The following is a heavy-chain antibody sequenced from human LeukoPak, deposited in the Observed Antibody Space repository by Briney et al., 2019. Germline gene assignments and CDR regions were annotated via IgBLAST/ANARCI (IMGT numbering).Heavy chain of an antibody. J-gene: IGHJ6*02. CDR3: VKSYGSSHYYYYGLDV. Sequence: GGSLRLSCAASGFTFSDYGMHWVRQAPGKGLEWVAVISFDGINKYSADSVKGRFTVSRDNSTDTLSLQMNSLRPEDTAMYYCVKSYGSSHYYYYGLDVWGQGTTVTVSS. CDR2: ISFDGINK. D-gene: IGHD3-10*01. CDR1: GFTFSDYG. V-gene: IGHV3-30*18.